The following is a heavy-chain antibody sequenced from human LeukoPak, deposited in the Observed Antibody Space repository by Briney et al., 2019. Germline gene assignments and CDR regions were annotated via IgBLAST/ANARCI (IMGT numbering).Heavy chain of an antibody. V-gene: IGHV4-34*01. Sequence: SETLSLTCAVYGGSFSGFYWNWIRQPPGKGLEWIGEIKYSGSTNYNPSLNSRVTISLDTSKNQFSLKLNSVTAADTAVYYCASNSPYYYYMDVWGKGTTVTVSS. D-gene: IGHD2/OR15-2a*01. J-gene: IGHJ6*03. CDR1: GGSFSGFY. CDR3: ASNSPYYYYMDV. CDR2: IKYSGST.